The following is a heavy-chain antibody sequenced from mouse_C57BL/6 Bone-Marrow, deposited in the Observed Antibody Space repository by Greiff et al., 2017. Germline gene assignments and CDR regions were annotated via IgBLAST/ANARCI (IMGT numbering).Heavy chain of an antibody. CDR3: TTYYSNYRAWFAY. D-gene: IGHD2-5*01. Sequence: DVHLVESGAELVRPGASVKLSCTASGFNIKDDYMHWVKQRPEQGLEWIGWIDPENGDTEYASKFQGKATITADTSSNTAYLQLSSLTSEDTAVYYCTTYYSNYRAWFAYWGQGTLVTVSA. V-gene: IGHV14-4*01. CDR1: GFNIKDDY. J-gene: IGHJ3*01. CDR2: IDPENGDT.